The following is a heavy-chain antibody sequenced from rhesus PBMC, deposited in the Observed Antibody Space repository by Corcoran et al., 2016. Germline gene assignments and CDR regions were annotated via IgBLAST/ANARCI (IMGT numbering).Heavy chain of an antibody. CDR2: IYGSDSST. D-gene: IGHD6-13*01. J-gene: IGHJ5-2*02. V-gene: IGHV4-169*02. CDR1: GGSISSSY. Sequence: QVQLQESGPGLVKPSETLSVTCAVSGGSISSSYWSWIRQAPGKGLEWNGYIYGSDSSTNYNPSLKVRVTLAVDTSKNQFSLNLSSVTAADTAVYYCASGEAAGVLDVWGRGVLVTVSS. CDR3: ASGEAAGVLDV.